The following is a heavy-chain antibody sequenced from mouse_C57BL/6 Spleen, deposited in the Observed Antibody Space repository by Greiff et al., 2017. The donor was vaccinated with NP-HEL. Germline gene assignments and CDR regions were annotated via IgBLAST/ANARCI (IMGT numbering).Heavy chain of an antibody. CDR3: ARGGITTVVADWYFDV. Sequence: QVQLQQPGTELVKPGASVKLSCKASGYTFTSYWMHWVKQRPGQGLEWIGNINPSNGGTTYNEKFKSKATLTVDKSSSTAYMQLSRLTSEDSAVYYCARGGITTVVADWYFDVWGTGTTVTVSS. J-gene: IGHJ1*03. D-gene: IGHD1-1*01. CDR2: INPSNGGT. V-gene: IGHV1-53*01. CDR1: GYTFTSYW.